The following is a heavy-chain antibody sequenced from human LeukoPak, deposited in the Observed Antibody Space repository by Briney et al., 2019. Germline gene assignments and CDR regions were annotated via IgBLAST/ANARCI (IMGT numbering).Heavy chain of an antibody. CDR2: INPNNGGT. J-gene: IGHJ6*02. Sequence: ASVKVSCKASGYTFTGHYMHCVRQAPGQGLEWMGWINPNNGGTDYAQKFQGRVTMTRDTSISTAYMELSRLRSDDTAVYYCARDHVVVPGGYEAHYYGMDVWGQGTTVTVSS. CDR1: GYTFTGHY. V-gene: IGHV1-2*02. CDR3: ARDHVVVPGGYEAHYYGMDV. D-gene: IGHD2-2*01.